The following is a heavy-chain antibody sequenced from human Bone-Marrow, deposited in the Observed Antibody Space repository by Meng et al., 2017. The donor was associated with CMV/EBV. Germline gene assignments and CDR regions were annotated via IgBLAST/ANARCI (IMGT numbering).Heavy chain of an antibody. J-gene: IGHJ4*02. CDR2: INPNSGGT. CDR1: GYTFTGYY. V-gene: IGHV1-2*02. D-gene: IGHD2-2*01. CDR3: ARGIVVVPAAIDY. Sequence: ASVKVSCKASGYTFTGYYMHWVRQAPGQGLEWMGWINPNSGGTNYAQKFQGRVTMTRDTSISTAYMELNRLRSDDTAVYYCARGIVVVPAAIDYWGQGTLVTVSS.